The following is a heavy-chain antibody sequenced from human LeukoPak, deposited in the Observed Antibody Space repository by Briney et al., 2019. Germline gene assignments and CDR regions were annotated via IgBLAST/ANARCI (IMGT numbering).Heavy chain of an antibody. J-gene: IGHJ4*02. CDR3: AKDLRPHDDKYFDY. D-gene: IGHD1-1*01. CDR1: GFTFGDYT. Sequence: PGGSLRLSCAASGFTFGDYTMHWVRQAPGKGLEWVSLISWDGGSTYYADSVKGRFTISRVNSKNSLYLQMNSLRTEDTALYYCAKDLRPHDDKYFDYWGQGTLVTVS. V-gene: IGHV3-43*01. CDR2: ISWDGGST.